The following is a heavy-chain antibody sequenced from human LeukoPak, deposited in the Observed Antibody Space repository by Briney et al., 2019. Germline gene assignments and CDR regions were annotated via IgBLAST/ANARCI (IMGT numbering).Heavy chain of an antibody. Sequence: SETLSLTCTVSGGSISSYYWSWIRQPPGKGLEWIGYIYYSGSTNYNPSLKSRVTISVDTSKNQFSLKLSSVTAADTAVYYCARDRWGYTFDYWGQGTLVTVSS. V-gene: IGHV4-59*01. CDR3: ARDRWGYTFDY. D-gene: IGHD6-13*01. J-gene: IGHJ4*02. CDR1: GGSISSYY. CDR2: IYYSGST.